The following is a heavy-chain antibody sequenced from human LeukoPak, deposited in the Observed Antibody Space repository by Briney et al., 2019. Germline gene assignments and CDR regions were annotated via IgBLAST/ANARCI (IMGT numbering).Heavy chain of an antibody. CDR1: GLIFRNYA. Sequence: GGSLRLSCTASGLIFRNYAMTWVRQAPRKGLEWVSTISGDGTETFYADSVKGRFTISRDNSKNTLYLQVNSLRAEDTAVYYCAKGGKWDVTPFDYWGQGTLVTVSS. V-gene: IGHV3-23*01. CDR3: AKGGKWDVTPFDY. CDR2: ISGDGTET. D-gene: IGHD1-26*01. J-gene: IGHJ4*02.